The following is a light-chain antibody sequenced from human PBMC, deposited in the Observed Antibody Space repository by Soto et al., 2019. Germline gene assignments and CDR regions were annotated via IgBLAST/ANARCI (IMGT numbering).Light chain of an antibody. CDR1: SSDVGGYNY. J-gene: IGLJ2*01. V-gene: IGLV2-14*01. CDR3: SSYTTTSTLGV. CDR2: EVS. Sequence: QSALTQPASVSGSPGQSITLSCSGSSSDVGGYNYVSWYQQHPGKAPKLMIYEVSNRPSGVSNRFSGSKSGNTASLTISGLQADDEAYYYCSSYTTTSTLGVFGGGTKLTVL.